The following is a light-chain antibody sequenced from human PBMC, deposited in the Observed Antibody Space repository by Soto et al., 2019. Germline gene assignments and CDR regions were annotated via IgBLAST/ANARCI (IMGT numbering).Light chain of an antibody. CDR3: HQYGSSPLYT. V-gene: IGKV3-20*01. Sequence: EIVLTQSPGTLSLSPGERATLSCSASQSVSSSYLAWYQQNPGQAPRLLIYGASSRATGIPDRFSGSGSGTDFTLTISRLEPEDFAVYYCHQYGSSPLYTFGHGTKLEI. CDR1: QSVSSSY. J-gene: IGKJ2*01. CDR2: GAS.